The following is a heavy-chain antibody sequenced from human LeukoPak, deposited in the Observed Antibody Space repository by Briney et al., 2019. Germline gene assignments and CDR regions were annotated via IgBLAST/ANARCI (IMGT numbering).Heavy chain of an antibody. CDR3: AREHSSSSGKVFDY. D-gene: IGHD6-6*01. J-gene: IGHJ4*02. Sequence: ASVKVSCKASGYTFTGYYVHWVRQVPGQGLEWMGWINPNSGGTNYAQKFQGRVTTTRDTSISTAYMELSSLISDDTAVYYCAREHSSSSGKVFDYWGQGTLVTVSS. CDR1: GYTFTGYY. V-gene: IGHV1-2*02. CDR2: INPNSGGT.